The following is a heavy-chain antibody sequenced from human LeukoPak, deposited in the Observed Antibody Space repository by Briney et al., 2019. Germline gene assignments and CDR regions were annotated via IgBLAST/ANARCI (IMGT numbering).Heavy chain of an antibody. Sequence: SETLSLTCTVSGGSISSYYWSWIRQPPGKGLEWIGYIYYSGSTNYNPSLKSRVTILVDTSKNQFSLKLSSVTAADTAVYYCARDSYSSSWNNWFDPWGQGTLVTVSS. CDR1: GGSISSYY. CDR2: IYYSGST. V-gene: IGHV4-59*01. CDR3: ARDSYSSSWNNWFDP. D-gene: IGHD6-13*01. J-gene: IGHJ5*02.